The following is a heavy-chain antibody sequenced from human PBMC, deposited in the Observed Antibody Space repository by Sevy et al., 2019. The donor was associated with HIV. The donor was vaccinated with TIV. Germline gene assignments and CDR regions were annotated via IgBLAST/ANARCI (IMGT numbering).Heavy chain of an antibody. Sequence: GESLKISCEASGFTLSSYAMHWVRQAPGKGLEWVAVISYDGSNKYYADSVKGRFTISRDNSKNTLYLQMNSLRAEDTALYYCAGSKTRGLAAPVDYWGQGTLVTVSS. CDR2: ISYDGSNK. V-gene: IGHV3-30-3*01. CDR1: GFTLSSYA. J-gene: IGHJ4*02. D-gene: IGHD6-25*01. CDR3: AGSKTRGLAAPVDY.